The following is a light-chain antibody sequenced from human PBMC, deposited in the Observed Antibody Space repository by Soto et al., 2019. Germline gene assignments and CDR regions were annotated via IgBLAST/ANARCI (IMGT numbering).Light chain of an antibody. CDR1: SSDVGGYNY. CDR2: DVT. J-gene: IGLJ3*02. Sequence: QSVLTQPASVSGSPGQSITISCTGTSSDVGGYNYVSWYQQHPGKAPKLIIYDVTNRPSGVSNRFSGSKSGNTASLTISGLQAADEDDYYCSSYTSTNTPWVFGGGTKLTVL. CDR3: SSYTSTNTPWV. V-gene: IGLV2-14*01.